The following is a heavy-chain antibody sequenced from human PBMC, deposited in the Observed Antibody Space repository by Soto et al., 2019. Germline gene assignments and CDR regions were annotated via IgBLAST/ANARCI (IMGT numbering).Heavy chain of an antibody. CDR3: ARHIPYCCDYCYDL. J-gene: IGHJ5*02. CDR2: INPSDSYT. Sequence: PGESLKISCKGSGYSFTSYWISWVRQMPGKGLEWMGRINPSDSYTNYSPSFQGHVTISADKSISTAYLQWSSLKASDTAMYYCARHIPYCCDYCYDLWGQGTLVTVSS. V-gene: IGHV5-10-1*01. D-gene: IGHD2-21*01. CDR1: GYSFTSYW.